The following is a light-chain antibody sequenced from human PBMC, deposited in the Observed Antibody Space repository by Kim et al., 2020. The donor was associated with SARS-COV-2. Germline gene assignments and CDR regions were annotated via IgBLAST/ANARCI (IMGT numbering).Light chain of an antibody. CDR1: QSVGDW. V-gene: IGKV1-5*01. J-gene: IGKJ1*01. CDR3: QHYDSLSRT. CDR2: DAT. Sequence: ACVGDTVTISCRASQSVGDWLAWYQQKPGKAPKLLMYDATSLERGVPLRFSGGGYGTEFTLTISGLQPDDFATYYCQHYDSLSRTVGQGTKVDIK.